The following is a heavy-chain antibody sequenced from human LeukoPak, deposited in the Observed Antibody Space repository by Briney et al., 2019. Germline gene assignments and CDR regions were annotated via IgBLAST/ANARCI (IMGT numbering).Heavy chain of an antibody. CDR2: ISGSGGIT. V-gene: IGHV3-23*01. CDR1: GFTFSSSA. CDR3: ARDWSDILPGRPNDY. J-gene: IGHJ4*02. D-gene: IGHD3-9*01. Sequence: GGSLRLSCAASGFTFSSSAMSWVRQAPGKGLEWVSAISGSGGITYYADSVRGRLTISRDNSKNTLYLQMSSLRVEDTAVYYCARDWSDILPGRPNDYWGQGTLVIVSS.